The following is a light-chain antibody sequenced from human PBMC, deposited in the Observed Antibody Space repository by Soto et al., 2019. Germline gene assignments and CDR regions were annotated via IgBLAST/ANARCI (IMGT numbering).Light chain of an antibody. J-gene: IGKJ3*01. CDR2: AAS. CDR3: QKYDRAPPT. V-gene: IGKV1-27*01. CDR1: QDISNY. Sequence: DIQLTQSPSSLSASVGDRVTITCRASQDISNYLAWYQQTPGKVPKLLIHAASTLQSGVPSRFSGSGSETDFILTISSLQPEDVATYYCQKYDRAPPTFGPGTKVHIK.